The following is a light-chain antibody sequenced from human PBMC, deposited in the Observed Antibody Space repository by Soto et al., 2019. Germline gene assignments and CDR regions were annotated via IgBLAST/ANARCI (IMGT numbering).Light chain of an antibody. J-gene: IGKJ1*01. CDR3: KQSYSTPVT. V-gene: IGKV1-39*01. Sequence: DIQMTQSPSSLSASVGDRVTITCRASQSISSYLNWYQQKPGKAPKLLIYAASSLQSGVPSRFSGSGSGTDFTLNISSPQPEDFATYYCKQSYSTPVTFGQGTKVDIK. CDR2: AAS. CDR1: QSISSY.